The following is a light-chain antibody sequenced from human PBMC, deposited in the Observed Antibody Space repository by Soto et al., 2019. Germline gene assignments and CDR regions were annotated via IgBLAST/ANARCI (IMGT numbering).Light chain of an antibody. CDR3: QQSYGIRT. CDR1: QRISSY. J-gene: IGKJ1*01. Sequence: DRQMTQPPSALSAAVSHTVTITFRASQRISSYVNWYQQKPGKSPKLLIYAASSLQGGVPSRFSGSGYGTDFTLTISSLPPEDSATYYCQQSYGIRTLGQGTRVDSK. CDR2: AAS. V-gene: IGKV1-39*01.